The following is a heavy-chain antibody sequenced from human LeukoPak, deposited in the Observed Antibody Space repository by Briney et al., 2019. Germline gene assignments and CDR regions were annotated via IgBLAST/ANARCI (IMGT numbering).Heavy chain of an antibody. J-gene: IGHJ3*02. D-gene: IGHD2/OR15-2a*01. CDR2: TKYASNWFQ. V-gene: IGHV6-1*01. CDR3: ARERMNAFDI. Sequence: SQTLSLTCVISGDSVSSNNVAWNWIRQSPSRGLEWLGRTKYASNWFQDYAPSVKSRMIINADTSKNQFSLRVNSVTPEDTALYYCARERMNAFDIWGQGTMVVVYS. CDR1: GDSVSSNNVA.